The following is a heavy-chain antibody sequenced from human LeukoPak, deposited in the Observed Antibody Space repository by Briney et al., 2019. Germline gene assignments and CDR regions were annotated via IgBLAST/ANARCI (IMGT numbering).Heavy chain of an antibody. D-gene: IGHD4/OR15-4a*01. Sequence: PGGSLRLSCAASGFTFSSYGMHWVRQAPGKGLEWVAVISYDGSNKYCADSVKGRFTISRDNSKNTLYLQMNSLRAEDTAVYYCAKKSPDYNWFDPWGQGTLVTVSS. CDR1: GFTFSSYG. V-gene: IGHV3-30*18. CDR3: AKKSPDYNWFDP. CDR2: ISYDGSNK. J-gene: IGHJ5*02.